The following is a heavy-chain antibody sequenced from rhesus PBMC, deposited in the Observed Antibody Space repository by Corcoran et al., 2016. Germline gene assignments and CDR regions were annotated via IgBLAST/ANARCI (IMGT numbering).Heavy chain of an antibody. J-gene: IGHJ4*01. CDR2: IRNKDNGGTA. D-gene: IGHD3-3*01. CDR3: ARVRGSNFWSGYYVDY. Sequence: EVRLVESGGGLVQPGGSLRLSCAASGFTFSDYYMSWVRQAPGTGPEWVGFIRNKDNGGTAEYAASGKGRFTISRDDSKSIARLQMNSLKTEDTAVYYCARVRGSNFWSGYYVDYWGQGVLVTVSS. V-gene: IGHV3-116*02. CDR1: GFTFSDYY.